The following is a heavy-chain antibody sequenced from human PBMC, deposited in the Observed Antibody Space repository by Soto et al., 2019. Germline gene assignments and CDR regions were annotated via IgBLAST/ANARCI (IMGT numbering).Heavy chain of an antibody. CDR1: GYTFTSYV. CDR3: ARVTGPDTVTIPDFDY. D-gene: IGHD4-17*01. J-gene: IGHJ4*02. CDR2: ISAYNGNT. V-gene: IGHV1-18*01. Sequence: GASVKVSCKASGYTFTSYVISWVRQAPGQGLEWMGWISAYNGNTNYAQKLQGRVTMTTDTSTSTAYMELRSLRSDDTAVYYCARVTGPDTVTIPDFDYWGQGTLVTVSS.